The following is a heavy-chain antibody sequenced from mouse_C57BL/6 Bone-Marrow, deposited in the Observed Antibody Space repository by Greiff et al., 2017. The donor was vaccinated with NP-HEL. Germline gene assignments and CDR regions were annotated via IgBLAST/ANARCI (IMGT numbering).Heavy chain of an antibody. CDR1: GFTFSDYG. J-gene: IGHJ4*01. Sequence: EVKLVESGGGLVKPGGSLKLSCAASGFTFSDYGMHWVRQAPEKGLEWVAYISSGSSTIYYADTVKGRFTISRDNAKNTLFLQMTSLRSENTTIYYCARFNTTAPYYAMDYGGQGTAVTVTS. V-gene: IGHV5-17*01. CDR2: ISSGSSTI. CDR3: ARFNTTAPYYAMDY. D-gene: IGHD1-1*01.